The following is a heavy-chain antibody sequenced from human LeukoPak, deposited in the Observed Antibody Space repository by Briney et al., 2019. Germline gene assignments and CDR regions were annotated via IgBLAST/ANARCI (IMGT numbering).Heavy chain of an antibody. Sequence: EASVKVSCKASGYTFTGYYMHWVRQAPGQGLEWMGWINPNSGGTNYAQKFQGRVTMTRDTSISTAYMELSRLRSDDTAVYYCARDHIAVAGPFDYWGQGTLVTVSS. D-gene: IGHD6-19*01. V-gene: IGHV1-2*02. CDR2: INPNSGGT. CDR3: ARDHIAVAGPFDY. CDR1: GYTFTGYY. J-gene: IGHJ4*02.